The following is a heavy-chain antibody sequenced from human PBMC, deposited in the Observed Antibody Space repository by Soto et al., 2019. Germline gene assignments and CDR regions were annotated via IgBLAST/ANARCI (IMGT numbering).Heavy chain of an antibody. Sequence: PSETLSLTCAVYGGSFSGYYWTWIRQPPGTGLEWIGEINHSGSTNYSPSLKSRLSVTKDTSKNQVVLTMTNMDPADTGTYYCAHRLCDSTCYWDVGFFDYWGQGALVTVSS. CDR2: INHSGST. CDR1: GGSFSGYY. V-gene: IGHV4-34*01. J-gene: IGHJ4*02. D-gene: IGHD2-15*01. CDR3: AHRLCDSTCYWDVGFFDY.